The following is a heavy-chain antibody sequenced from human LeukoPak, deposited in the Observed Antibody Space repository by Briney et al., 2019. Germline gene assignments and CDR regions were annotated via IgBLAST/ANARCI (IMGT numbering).Heavy chain of an antibody. V-gene: IGHV4-59*08. CDR3: ARHPITVAATGDWYFDL. J-gene: IGHJ2*01. CDR1: GGSISSYY. Sequence: SETLSLTCTVSGGSISSYYWSWIRQPPGKGLEWIGYIYYSGSTNYNPSLKSRVTISVDTPKNQFSLRLSSVTAADTAVYYCARHPITVAATGDWYFDLWGRGTLVTVSS. CDR2: IYYSGST. D-gene: IGHD6-19*01.